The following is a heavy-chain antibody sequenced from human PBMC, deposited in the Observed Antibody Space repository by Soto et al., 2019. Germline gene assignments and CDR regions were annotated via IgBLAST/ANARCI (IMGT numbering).Heavy chain of an antibody. Sequence: GGSLRLSCAASGFTFSDYYMSWIRQAPGKGLEWVSYISSSGSTTYYADSVKGRFTISRDNAKNSLYLQMNSLRAEDTAVYYCARDSCSGGSCYSAEYFQHWGQGTLVTVSS. CDR1: GFTFSDYY. D-gene: IGHD2-15*01. V-gene: IGHV3-11*01. CDR3: ARDSCSGGSCYSAEYFQH. J-gene: IGHJ1*01. CDR2: ISSSGSTT.